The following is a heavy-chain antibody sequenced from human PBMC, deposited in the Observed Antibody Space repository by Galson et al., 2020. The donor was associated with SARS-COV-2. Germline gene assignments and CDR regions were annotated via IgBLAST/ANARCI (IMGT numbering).Heavy chain of an antibody. CDR1: GFSFSNYD. CDR2: ISRSGAGK. CDR3: AKDPGYSYGTYFDY. Sequence: GESLKISCAASGFSFSNYDMSWVRQAPGKGLEWVSSISRSGAGKFYADSVRGRFTISRDNSKNTLPLQMDSLRADDTALYYCAKDPGYSYGTYFDYWGQGTLVTVSS. D-gene: IGHD5-18*01. V-gene: IGHV3-23*01. J-gene: IGHJ4*02.